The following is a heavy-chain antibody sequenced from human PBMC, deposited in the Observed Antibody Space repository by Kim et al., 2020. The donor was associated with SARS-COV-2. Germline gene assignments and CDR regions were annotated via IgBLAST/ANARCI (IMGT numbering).Heavy chain of an antibody. J-gene: IGHJ4*02. Sequence: SETLSLTCTVSGGSISNYYWSWIRQPPGKGLEWIGYIYYSGSTNYNPSLKSRVTMSVDTSKNQFSLKLISVTAADTAVYYCSRSLYDSSGYYYVPFDTWGQGTLVTVSS. V-gene: IGHV4-59*13. CDR3: SRSLYDSSGYYYVPFDT. CDR1: GGSISNYY. CDR2: IYYSGST. D-gene: IGHD3-22*01.